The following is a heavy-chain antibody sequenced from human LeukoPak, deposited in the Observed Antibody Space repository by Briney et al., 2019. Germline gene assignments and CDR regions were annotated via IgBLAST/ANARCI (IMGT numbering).Heavy chain of an antibody. Sequence: GGSLRLSCAASGFTFTNYAMSWVRQAPGKGLEWVSTIGGSGDSTYYADSLKGRFTISRDNSKNTLSLQMNSLRAEDTVVYYCAKLVGYSSSDYWGQGTLVTVSA. D-gene: IGHD6-13*01. CDR3: AKLVGYSSSDY. J-gene: IGHJ4*02. CDR2: IGGSGDST. CDR1: GFTFTNYA. V-gene: IGHV3-23*01.